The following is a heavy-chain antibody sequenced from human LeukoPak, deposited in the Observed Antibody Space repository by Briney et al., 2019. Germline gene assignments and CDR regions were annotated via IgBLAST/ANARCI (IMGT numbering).Heavy chain of an antibody. CDR2: ISDSGGDT. CDR3: ARVIRYGSGNYYYFDY. Sequence: GGSLRLSCAASGFIFNNFALNWVRQAPGKGLEWVSDISDSGGDTYYADSVRGRFTISRDNFKNTLYLQMNSLRADDTAIYYCARVIRYGSGNYYYFDYWGQGTLVTVSS. J-gene: IGHJ4*02. CDR1: GFIFNNFA. V-gene: IGHV3-23*01. D-gene: IGHD3-10*01.